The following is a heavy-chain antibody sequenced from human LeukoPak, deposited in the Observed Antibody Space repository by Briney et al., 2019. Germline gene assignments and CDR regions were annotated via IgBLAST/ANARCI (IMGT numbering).Heavy chain of an antibody. D-gene: IGHD3-10*01. Sequence: GGSLRLSCAASGFTFSNIWMSWVRQAPGKGLEWVANIKHDGSETNYVDSVKGRFTISRDNAKNSLHLQMNSLRAEDTAVYYCAKNGGPHGMDVWGQGTTVPVSS. CDR1: GFTFSNIW. CDR3: AKNGGPHGMDV. CDR2: IKHDGSET. J-gene: IGHJ6*02. V-gene: IGHV3-7*02.